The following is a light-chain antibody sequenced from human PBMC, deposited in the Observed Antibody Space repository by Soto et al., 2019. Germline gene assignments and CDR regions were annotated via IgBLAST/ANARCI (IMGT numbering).Light chain of an antibody. V-gene: IGKV3-20*01. J-gene: IGKJ2*01. Sequence: EVVLTQSPGTLSLSPGERATLSCRASQSVSNNYFAWYQQRPVQAPRHLLFGSSDRATAIPDRFSGSGSGPDSALTISGLAPEDLAVYYCQQEGSSPPYLFGQGTKLESK. CDR1: QSVSNNY. CDR3: QQEGSSPPYL. CDR2: GSS.